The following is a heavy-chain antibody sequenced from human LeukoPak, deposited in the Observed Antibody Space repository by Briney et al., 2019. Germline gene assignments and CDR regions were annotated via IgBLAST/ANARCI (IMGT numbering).Heavy chain of an antibody. D-gene: IGHD3-22*01. V-gene: IGHV1-69*10. CDR1: GGTFTSYT. CDR2: IIPSLGIA. Sequence: SVKVSCKASGGTFTSYTISWVRQAPGQGLEWMGGIIPSLGIANYAQKFQGRVTITADKSASTAYMELSSLRSEDTAVYYCARDPRYYYDSSGLAWGQGTLVTVSS. J-gene: IGHJ5*02. CDR3: ARDPRYYYDSSGLA.